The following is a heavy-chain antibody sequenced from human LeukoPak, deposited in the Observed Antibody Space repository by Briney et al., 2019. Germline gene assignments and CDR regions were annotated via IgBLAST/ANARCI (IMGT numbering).Heavy chain of an antibody. CDR1: GFTFSSYS. V-gene: IGHV3-21*01. J-gene: IGHJ6*04. D-gene: IGHD3-10*02. CDR2: ISSSSSYI. Sequence: GGSLSLSCAASGFTFSSYSMNWVRQAPGKGLEWVSSISSSSSYIYYADSVKGRFTISRDNAKNSLYLQMNSLRAEDTAVYYCAELGITMIGGVWGKGTTVTISS. CDR3: AELGITMIGGV.